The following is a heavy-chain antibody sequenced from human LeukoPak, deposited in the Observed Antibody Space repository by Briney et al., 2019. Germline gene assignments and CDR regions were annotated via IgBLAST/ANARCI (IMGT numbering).Heavy chain of an antibody. V-gene: IGHV3-73*01. D-gene: IGHD2-15*01. J-gene: IGHJ4*02. CDR2: IRSKANSYAT. CDR3: TTDSSGY. CDR1: RFTFSGSG. Sequence: GGSLRLSCAASRFTFSGSGMHWVRQASGKGLEWVGRIRSKANSYATAYAASVKGRFTISRDDSKNTVYLQMNSLKTEDTAVYYCTTDSSGYWGQGILVTVSS.